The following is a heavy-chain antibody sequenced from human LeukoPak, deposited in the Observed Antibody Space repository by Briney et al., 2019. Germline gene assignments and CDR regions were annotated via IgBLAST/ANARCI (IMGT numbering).Heavy chain of an antibody. CDR1: GGSFSGHY. V-gene: IGHV4-34*01. D-gene: IGHD3-10*01. CDR2: INHSGST. J-gene: IGHJ4*02. CDR3: ASRRGAFDY. Sequence: SETLSLTCAVYGGSFSGHYWSWIRQPPGKGLEWIGEINHSGSTNYNPSLKSRVTISVDTSKNQFSLKLSSVTAADTAVYYCASRRGAFDYWGQGTLVTVSS.